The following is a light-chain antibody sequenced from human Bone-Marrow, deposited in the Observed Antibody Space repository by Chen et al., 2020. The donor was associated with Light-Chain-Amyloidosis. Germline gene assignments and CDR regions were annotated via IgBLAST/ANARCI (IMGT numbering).Light chain of an antibody. CDR1: QSINSY. Sequence: DIQMTQSPSSLSASVGDRVTITCRASQSINSYLNWYQQKPGKAPNLLIYAASNLERGVPSRVSGSGSGTEFTLTIRSLQPEEFATYFCQESYISPFNFGGGTKVEI. V-gene: IGKV1-39*01. CDR2: AAS. CDR3: QESYISPFN. J-gene: IGKJ4*01.